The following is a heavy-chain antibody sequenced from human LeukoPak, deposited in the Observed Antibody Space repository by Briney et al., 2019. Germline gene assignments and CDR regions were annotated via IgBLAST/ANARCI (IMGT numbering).Heavy chain of an antibody. V-gene: IGHV4-4*02. Sequence: SETLSLTCAVSGGSTSSSNWWSWVRQPPGKGLEWIGEINHSGSTNYNPSLKSRVTISVDTSKNQFSLKLSSVTAADTAVYYCARKRFYYGSGGMKKGLYYFDYWGQGTLVTVSS. CDR2: INHSGST. CDR3: ARKRFYYGSGGMKKGLYYFDY. J-gene: IGHJ4*02. D-gene: IGHD3-10*01. CDR1: GGSTSSSNW.